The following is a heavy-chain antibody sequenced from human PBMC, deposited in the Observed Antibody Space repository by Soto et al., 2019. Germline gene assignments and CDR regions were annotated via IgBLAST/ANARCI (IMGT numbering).Heavy chain of an antibody. J-gene: IGHJ6*02. V-gene: IGHV1-3*01. CDR3: ARGGRTRVRSGGSCYPYYYYGMDV. CDR1: GYTFTSYA. D-gene: IGHD2-15*01. Sequence: ASVKVSCKASGYTFTSYAMHWVRQAPGQRLEWMGWINAGNGNTKYSQKFQGRVTITRDTSASTAYMELSSLRSEDTAVYYCARGGRTRVRSGGSCYPYYYYGMDVWGQGTTVTVSS. CDR2: INAGNGNT.